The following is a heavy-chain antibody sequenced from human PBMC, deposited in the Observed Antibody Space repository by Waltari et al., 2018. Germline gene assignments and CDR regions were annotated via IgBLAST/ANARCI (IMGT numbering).Heavy chain of an antibody. CDR2: INPNSVGT. D-gene: IGHD1-26*01. V-gene: IGHV1-2*06. Sequence: QVQLVQSGAEVKKPGASVKVSCKASGYTFTGYYMHWVRQAPGQGLEWMGRINPNSVGTNDAQKFQGRVTMTRDTSISTAYLERSRLRSDDTAVYYCARDQGRYSGRYSGYWGQGTLVTVSS. CDR1: GYTFTGYY. CDR3: ARDQGRYSGRYSGY. J-gene: IGHJ4*02.